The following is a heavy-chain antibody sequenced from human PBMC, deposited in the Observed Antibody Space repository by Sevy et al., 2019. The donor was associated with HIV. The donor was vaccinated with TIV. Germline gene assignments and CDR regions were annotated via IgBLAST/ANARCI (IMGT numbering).Heavy chain of an antibody. V-gene: IGHV3-49*03. Sequence: GGSLRLSCTGSGFTFGDYAMSWFRQAPGMGLQGLGIIRSKDYGGATEYAASVKGRFTISRDDSKSIADLQMNSLQTADTAVYYCTGGYYYDSSGYSDYWGQRILVTVSS. CDR3: TGGYYYDSSGYSDY. D-gene: IGHD3-22*01. CDR2: IRSKDYGGAT. CDR1: GFTFGDYA. J-gene: IGHJ4*02.